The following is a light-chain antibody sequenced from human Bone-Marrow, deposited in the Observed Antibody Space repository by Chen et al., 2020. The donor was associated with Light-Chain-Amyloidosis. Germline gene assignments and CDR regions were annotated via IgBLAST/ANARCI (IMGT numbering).Light chain of an antibody. CDR1: NIGTTS. V-gene: IGLV3-21*02. J-gene: IGLJ3*02. CDR2: DDS. Sequence: SYVLTQPSSVSVAPGQTATIAWGGNNIGTTSVHWYQQTPGQAPLLVVYDDSDRPSGIPERLAGSSAGSSATLSSSRVEAVDEADYYCQVWERSSVRPVFVGGTKLTVL. CDR3: QVWERSSVRPV.